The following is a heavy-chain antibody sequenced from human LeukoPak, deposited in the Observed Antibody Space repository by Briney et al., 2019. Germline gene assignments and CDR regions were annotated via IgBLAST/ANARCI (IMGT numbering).Heavy chain of an antibody. D-gene: IGHD4-17*01. V-gene: IGHV3-23*01. CDR3: AKERQTGDYFTSDY. CDR2: INGRGIT. Sequence: GGSLRLSCTASGFTFSSYTMSWVRQAPGEGLEWLSAINGRGITYYAGSVKGRFTISRDNSENTLYLQMNSLTVDDSAVYFCAKERQTGDYFTSDYWGQGTLVTVSS. CDR1: GFTFSSYT. J-gene: IGHJ4*02.